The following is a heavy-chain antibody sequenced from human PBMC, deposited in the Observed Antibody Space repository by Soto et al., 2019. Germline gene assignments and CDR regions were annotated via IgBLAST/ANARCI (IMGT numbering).Heavy chain of an antibody. CDR2: VSPYNGNT. V-gene: IGHV1-18*04. Sequence: ASVKVSCKASGYFFTTYGISWVRQAPGQGLEWMGWVSPYNGNTKYAQSFQGRVTMTTDTSTYTAYMELRSLRSDDPAVYYCARDFGSDLSAPGAVFDYWGQGTVVTVSS. CDR1: GYFFTTYG. J-gene: IGHJ4*02. D-gene: IGHD3-3*01. CDR3: ARDFGSDLSAPGAVFDY.